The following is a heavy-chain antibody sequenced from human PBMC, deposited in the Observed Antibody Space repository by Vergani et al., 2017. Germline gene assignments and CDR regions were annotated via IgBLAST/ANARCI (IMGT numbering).Heavy chain of an antibody. CDR2: INHSGST. CDR3: ASNGGSCWYKRFDY. CDR1: GGSFSGYY. D-gene: IGHD6-19*01. J-gene: IGHJ4*02. V-gene: IGHV4-34*01. Sequence: QVQLQQWGAGLLKPSETLSLTCAVYGGSFSGYYWSWIRQPPGKGLEWIGEINHSGSTNYNPSLKSRVTISVDTSKNQFSLKLSSVTAADTAVYYCASNGGSCWYKRFDYWGQGTLVTVSS.